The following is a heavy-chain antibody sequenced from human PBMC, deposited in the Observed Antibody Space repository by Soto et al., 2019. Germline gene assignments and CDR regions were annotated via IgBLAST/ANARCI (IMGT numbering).Heavy chain of an antibody. CDR1: GGSISSSSYY. CDR3: ARTGVTTVTIDY. CDR2: IYYSGST. V-gene: IGHV4-39*01. J-gene: IGHJ4*02. Sequence: SETLSLTCTVPGGSISSSSYYWGWIRQPPGKGLEWIGSIYYSGSTYYNPSLKSRVAISVDTSKNQFSLKLSSVTAADTAVYYCARTGVTTVTIDYWGQGTLVTVSS. D-gene: IGHD4-17*01.